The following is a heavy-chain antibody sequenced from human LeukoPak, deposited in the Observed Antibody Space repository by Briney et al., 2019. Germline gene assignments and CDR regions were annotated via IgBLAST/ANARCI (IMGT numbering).Heavy chain of an antibody. CDR3: ARYLVTTGVPYYFDY. Sequence: GGSLRLSCAASGFTFSSSWMSWVRQAPGMGLEWVANIKRDGSEKYYADSLRGRFTISRDNAKNSLFLQMNSLRAEDTAVYYCARYLVTTGVPYYFDYWGQGTLVTVSS. CDR2: IKRDGSEK. D-gene: IGHD4-23*01. V-gene: IGHV3-7*01. CDR1: GFTFSSSW. J-gene: IGHJ4*02.